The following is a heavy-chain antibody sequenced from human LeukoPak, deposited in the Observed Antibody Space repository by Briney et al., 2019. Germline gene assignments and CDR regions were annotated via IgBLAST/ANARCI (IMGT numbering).Heavy chain of an antibody. CDR3: ARSALAKAAAAGTALDY. J-gene: IGHJ4*02. D-gene: IGHD6-13*01. CDR2: ISAYNGNT. V-gene: IGHV1-18*01. CDR1: GYTFTSYG. Sequence: ASVNVSCRASGYTFTSYGISWVRQAPGQGLEWMGWISAYNGNTNYAQKLQGRVTMTTDTSTSTAYMELRSLRSDDTAVYYCARSALAKAAAAGTALDYWGQGTLVTVSS.